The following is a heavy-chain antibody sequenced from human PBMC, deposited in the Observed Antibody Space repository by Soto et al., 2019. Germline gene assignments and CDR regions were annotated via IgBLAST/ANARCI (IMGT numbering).Heavy chain of an antibody. CDR1: GLTFSRFA. J-gene: IGHJ4*02. V-gene: IGHV3-23*01. Sequence: EVQLLESGGDLVQPGGSLRLSCVASGLTFSRFALSWVRQSPGKGLEWVSAISGGGGSTYYADSVKGRFTVSRDNSKDTLYLQMNTLRAEDTAVYYCAKFVIYGDSLVEYWGQGTLVTVSS. CDR2: ISGGGGST. D-gene: IGHD4-17*01. CDR3: AKFVIYGDSLVEY.